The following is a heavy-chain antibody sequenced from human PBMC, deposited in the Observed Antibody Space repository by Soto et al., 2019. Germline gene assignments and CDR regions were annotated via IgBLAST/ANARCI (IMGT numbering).Heavy chain of an antibody. V-gene: IGHV1-8*01. CDR3: ARNYYSYDDLTANQDYYYYYMDV. J-gene: IGHJ6*03. D-gene: IGHD3-9*01. CDR1: GYTFTSYD. Sequence: QVQLVQSGAEVKKPGASVKVSCKASGYTFTSYDINWVRQATGQGLEWMGWMNPNSGNTGYAQKFQGRVTMTRNTSISTTYMKLISRLCADAAVYYCARNYYSYDDLTANQDYYYYYMDVWGKGTTVTVSS. CDR2: MNPNSGNT.